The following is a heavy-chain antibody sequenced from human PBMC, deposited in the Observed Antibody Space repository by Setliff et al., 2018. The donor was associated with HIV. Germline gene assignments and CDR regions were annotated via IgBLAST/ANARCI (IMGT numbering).Heavy chain of an antibody. V-gene: IGHV3-30*04. D-gene: IGHD3-10*01. CDR1: GFTFSIYA. CDR2: ISYDGSKK. J-gene: IGHJ3*02. Sequence: GGSLRLSCAASGFTFSIYAMSWVRQAPGKGLEWVAFISYDGSKKYDADSVKGRFTISRDNSKNTLYLQMNSLRAEDTAVYYCARDLRLYGSGSYLLLLNDAFDIWGQGTMVTVSS. CDR3: ARDLRLYGSGSYLLLLNDAFDI.